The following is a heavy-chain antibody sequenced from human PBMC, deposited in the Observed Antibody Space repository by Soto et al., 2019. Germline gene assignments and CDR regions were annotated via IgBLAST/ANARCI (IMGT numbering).Heavy chain of an antibody. D-gene: IGHD3-16*01. CDR3: ARVDLGDLDF. Sequence: ASVKVSCKASGYTLKNYGITWVRQAPGQGLEWMGWISAYNRNIDYAQKFQGRVTMTTDTSTSTAYMELRSLRSDDTAVYYCARVDLGDLDFWGQGTLVTVSS. J-gene: IGHJ4*02. CDR1: GYTLKNYG. V-gene: IGHV1-18*01. CDR2: ISAYNRNI.